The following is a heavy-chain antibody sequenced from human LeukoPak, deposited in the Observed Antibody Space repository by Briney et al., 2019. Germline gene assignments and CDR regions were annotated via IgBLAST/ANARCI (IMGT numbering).Heavy chain of an antibody. CDR1: GYTFTSYG. CDR2: ISAYNGNT. D-gene: IGHD3-22*01. V-gene: IGHV1-18*01. J-gene: IGHJ4*02. Sequence: ASVKVSCKASGYTFTSYGISWVGQAPGQGLEWMGWISAYNGNTNYAQKLQGRVTMTTDTSTSTAYMELRSLRSDDTAVYYCARDGRYYYDSSGYYYWGQGTLVTVSS. CDR3: ARDGRYYYDSSGYYY.